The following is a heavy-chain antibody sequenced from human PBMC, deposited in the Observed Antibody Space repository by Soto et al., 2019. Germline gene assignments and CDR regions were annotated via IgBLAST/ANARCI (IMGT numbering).Heavy chain of an antibody. CDR3: ARGYYDYVWGSYRPNWFDP. CDR1: GGSINTHY. J-gene: IGHJ5*02. V-gene: IGHV4-59*11. CDR2: IYYSGST. D-gene: IGHD3-16*02. Sequence: PSETLSLTCTVSGGSINTHYWSWIRQPPGKGLGWIGYIYYSGSTNYNPSLKSRVTISVDTSKNQFSLKLSSVTAADTAVYYCARGYYDYVWGSYRPNWFDPWGQGTLVTVSS.